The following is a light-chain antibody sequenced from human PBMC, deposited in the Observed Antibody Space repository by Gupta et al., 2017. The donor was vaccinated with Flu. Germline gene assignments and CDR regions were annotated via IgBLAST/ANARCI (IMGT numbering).Light chain of an antibody. Sequence: DIVMTQSPLSLPVTPGEPASISCRSSQSLLHSNGYNYLDWYLQKPGQSPQLLIYLGSNRASGVPDRFSGSGSGTDFTLKISRGEAEDVGVYYCRQALQNPEITFGQGTRLEIK. V-gene: IGKV2-28*01. CDR1: QSLLHSNGYNY. CDR2: LGS. J-gene: IGKJ5*01. CDR3: RQALQNPEIT.